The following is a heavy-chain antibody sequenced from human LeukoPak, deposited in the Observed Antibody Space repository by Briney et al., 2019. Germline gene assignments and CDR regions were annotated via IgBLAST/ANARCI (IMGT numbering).Heavy chain of an antibody. CDR1: GFTFSSYW. CDR3: ARDLVRGVILDPAFDI. V-gene: IGHV3-7*01. J-gene: IGHJ3*02. D-gene: IGHD3-10*01. Sequence: GGSLRLSCAASGFTFSSYWMSWVRQAPGKGLEWVANIKQDGSEKYYVDSVKGRLTISRDNAKNSLYLQMNSLRAEDTAVYYCARDLVRGVILDPAFDIWGQGTMVTVSS. CDR2: IKQDGSEK.